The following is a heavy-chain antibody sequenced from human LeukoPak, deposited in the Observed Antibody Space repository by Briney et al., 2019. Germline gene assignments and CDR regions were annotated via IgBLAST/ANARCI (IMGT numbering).Heavy chain of an antibody. CDR1: GGSFSGYC. D-gene: IGHD3-10*01. CDR2: INHSGST. CDR3: AREYGSGSYYNQKYFQH. J-gene: IGHJ1*01. Sequence: SETLSLTCAVYGGSFSGYCWSWIRQPPGKGLEWIGEINHSGSTNYNPSLKSRVTISVDTSKNQFSLKLSSVTAADTAVYYCAREYGSGSYYNQKYFQHWGQGTMVTVSS. V-gene: IGHV4-34*01.